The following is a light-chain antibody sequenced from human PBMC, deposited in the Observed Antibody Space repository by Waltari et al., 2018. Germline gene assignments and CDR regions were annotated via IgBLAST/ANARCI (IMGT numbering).Light chain of an antibody. CDR1: QSLLDSDTGYTY. Sequence: VMTQTPLSLPVIPGEAASISCRSSQSLLDSDTGYTYLDWYLQTPGQSPQLLIYSRSSRASGVPDRFCGNGSGTHFTLKINSVEAEDVGIYYCMQRREIPTTFGQGTRVEI. CDR2: SRS. J-gene: IGKJ1*01. V-gene: IGKV2-40*01. CDR3: MQRREIPTT.